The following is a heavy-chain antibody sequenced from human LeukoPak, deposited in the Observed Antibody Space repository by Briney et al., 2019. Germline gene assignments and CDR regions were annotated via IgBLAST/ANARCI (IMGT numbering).Heavy chain of an antibody. D-gene: IGHD2-2*01. V-gene: IGHV3-30*18. CDR3: AKEENTAANS. CDR2: ISYDGSYE. J-gene: IGHJ4*02. Sequence: PGGPLRLSCAASGFTFSAFGMHWVRQAPGKGLEWVAVISYDGSYEYLAESVKGRFTISRDDSKNTLYLQINSLRAEDTAMYYCAKEENTAANSWGQGTLVSVSS. CDR1: GFTFSAFG.